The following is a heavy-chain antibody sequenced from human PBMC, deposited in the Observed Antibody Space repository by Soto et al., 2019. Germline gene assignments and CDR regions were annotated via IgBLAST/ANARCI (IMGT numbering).Heavy chain of an antibody. Sequence: HPGGSLRLSCAASGFTVSSNYMSWVRQAPGKGLEWVSVIYSGGSTYYADSVKGRFTISRDNSKNTLYLQMNSLGAEDTAVYYCASYVRQLHGAFDIWGQGTMVTVSS. D-gene: IGHD6-6*01. J-gene: IGHJ3*02. CDR2: IYSGGST. CDR1: GFTVSSNY. CDR3: ASYVRQLHGAFDI. V-gene: IGHV3-53*01.